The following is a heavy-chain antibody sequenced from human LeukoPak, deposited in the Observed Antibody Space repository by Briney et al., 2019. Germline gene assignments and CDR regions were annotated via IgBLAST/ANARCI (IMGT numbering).Heavy chain of an antibody. D-gene: IGHD6-19*01. J-gene: IGHJ4*02. Sequence: GGSLRLSCAASGFTFTNYEMNWVHQAPGKGLEWLSYISTSGTTISYADSVKGRFTISRDNAKNSLYLQVNSLRAEDTAVYYCARTRGGWYYFDYWGQGTLVTVSS. CDR3: ARTRGGWYYFDY. V-gene: IGHV3-48*03. CDR2: ISTSGTTI. CDR1: GFTFTNYE.